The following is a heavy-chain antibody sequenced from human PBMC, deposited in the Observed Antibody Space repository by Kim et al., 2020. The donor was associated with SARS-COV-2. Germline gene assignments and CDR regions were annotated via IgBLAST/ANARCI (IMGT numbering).Heavy chain of an antibody. J-gene: IGHJ4*02. V-gene: IGHV4-31*03. Sequence: SETLSLTCTVSGGSISSGGYYWSWIRQHPGKGLEWIGYIYYSGSTYYNPSLKSRVTISVDTSKNQFSLKLSSVTAADTAVYYCARSYRAEMDYWGQGTLVTVSS. D-gene: IGHD2-21*01. CDR3: ARSYRAEMDY. CDR1: GGSISSGGYY. CDR2: IYYSGST.